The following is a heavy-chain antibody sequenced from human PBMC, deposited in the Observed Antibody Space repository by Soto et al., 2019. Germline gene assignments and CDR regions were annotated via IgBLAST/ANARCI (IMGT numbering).Heavy chain of an antibody. CDR2: ISAYNGNT. D-gene: IGHD6-13*01. CDR3: ARDVPRGSSSGRGIDP. J-gene: IGHJ5*02. CDR1: GYTFTSYG. Sequence: QVQLVQSGAEVKKPGASVKVSCKASGYTFTSYGISWVRQAPGQGLEWMGWISAYNGNTNYAQKLQGRVTMTTDTXTXXAYMELRSLRSDDTAVYYCARDVPRGSSSGRGIDPWGQGTLVTVSS. V-gene: IGHV1-18*01.